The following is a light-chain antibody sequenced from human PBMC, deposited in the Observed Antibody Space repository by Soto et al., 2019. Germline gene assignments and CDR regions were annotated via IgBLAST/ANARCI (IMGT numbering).Light chain of an antibody. J-gene: IGKJ1*01. CDR2: GAS. V-gene: IGKV3-20*01. Sequence: EIVLTQSPGTLSLSPGERATLSCRASQSVSSSYLAWYQQKPGQAPRLLIYGASSRATGIPDRFSGSGSGTDFTLTISRLDPEEFSVYYCHQYGSSWTFGQGTKV. CDR3: HQYGSSWT. CDR1: QSVSSSY.